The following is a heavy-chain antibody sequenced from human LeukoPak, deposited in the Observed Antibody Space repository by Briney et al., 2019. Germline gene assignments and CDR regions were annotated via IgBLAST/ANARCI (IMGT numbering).Heavy chain of an antibody. V-gene: IGHV3-23*01. Sequence: GGSLRLSCAASGFTFSRSAICWVRQAPGKGLEWVSTINDNGANTHYADSVMGRFTISRDNSKDTVYLQMDSLRVEDTAVYYCARGVEPLAANTLAYWGQGTLVTVSS. CDR3: ARGVEPLAANTLAY. J-gene: IGHJ4*02. D-gene: IGHD1-14*01. CDR1: GFTFSRSA. CDR2: INDNGANT.